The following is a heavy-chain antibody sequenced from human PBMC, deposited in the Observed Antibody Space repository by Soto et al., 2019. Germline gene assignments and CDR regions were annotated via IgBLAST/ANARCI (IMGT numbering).Heavy chain of an antibody. CDR2: IFSGGNT. CDR3: ARGAYAGGQFDY. CDR1: GFTVSSTY. Sequence: GGSLRLSCAASGFTVSSTYMSWIRQAPGKGLEWVSVIFSGGNTQYADSVKGRFTISRDNSKNTLHLQMNTLRAEDTALYYCARGAYAGGQFDYWGQGTLVTVSS. D-gene: IGHD3-10*01. J-gene: IGHJ4*02. V-gene: IGHV3-53*01.